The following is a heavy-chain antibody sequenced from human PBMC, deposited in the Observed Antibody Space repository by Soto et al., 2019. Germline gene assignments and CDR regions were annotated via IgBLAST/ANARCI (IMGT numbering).Heavy chain of an antibody. CDR2: MHYSGST. J-gene: IGHJ1*01. V-gene: IGHV4-30-4*01. Sequence: QVQLQESCPGLVKPSQTLSLTCTVSGGSVSNGDYYWSWIRQPPGKGLEWIGNMHYSGSTGYNPSLKSRVTMSVDTSKNQFSLKLSSVTPADTAVYYCARDSGSGSFWGQGTLVTVSS. CDR1: GGSVSNGDYY. CDR3: ARDSGSGSF. D-gene: IGHD1-26*01.